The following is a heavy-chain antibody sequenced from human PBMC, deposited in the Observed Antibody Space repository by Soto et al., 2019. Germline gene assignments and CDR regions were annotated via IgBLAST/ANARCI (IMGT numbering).Heavy chain of an antibody. CDR2: ISWNSGSI. CDR1: GFSFNDYA. CDR3: AKGLAGSTSRPFHY. D-gene: IGHD2-2*01. J-gene: IGHJ4*02. V-gene: IGHV3-9*01. Sequence: EVQLVESGGGLVQPGRSLRLSCAASGFSFNDYAMHWVRQATGKGLEWVSGISWNSGSIGYADFVKGRFTSSRDNAKKSLYLEMNSLRPEDTALYSCAKGLAGSTSRPFHYWCQGTLVTVSS.